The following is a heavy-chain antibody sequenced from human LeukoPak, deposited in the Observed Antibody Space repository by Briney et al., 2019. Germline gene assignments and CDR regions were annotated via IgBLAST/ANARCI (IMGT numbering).Heavy chain of an antibody. Sequence: PGRPLRLSCAASGFTYCSHGVNWVPQAPRKALVWVAIISHEGSEEYSADSVKGRFTISRDNSKNTLYLQMNSLRAEDKAVYYCAKARSTYCSGSACYSTGFEVWGQGTMVTVSS. CDR1: GFTYCSHG. V-gene: IGHV3-30*18. J-gene: IGHJ3*01. D-gene: IGHD2-15*01. CDR3: AKARSTYCSGSACYSTGFEV. CDR2: ISHEGSEE.